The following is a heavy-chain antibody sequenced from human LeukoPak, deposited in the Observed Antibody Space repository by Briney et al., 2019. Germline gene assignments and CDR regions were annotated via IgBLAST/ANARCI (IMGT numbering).Heavy chain of an antibody. J-gene: IGHJ4*02. CDR1: GFTFSDYY. Sequence: GGSLRLSCAASGFTFSDYYMSSIRQAPGKGLEWVSYISSSGSTIYYADSVKGRFTISRDNAKNSLYLQMNSLRAEDTAVYYCARDPTEMATAYFDYWGQGTLVTVSS. CDR2: ISSSGSTI. D-gene: IGHD5-24*01. V-gene: IGHV3-11*04. CDR3: ARDPTEMATAYFDY.